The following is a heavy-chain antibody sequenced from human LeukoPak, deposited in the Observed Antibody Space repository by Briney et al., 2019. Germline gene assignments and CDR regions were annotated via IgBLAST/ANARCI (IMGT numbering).Heavy chain of an antibody. Sequence: ASVKVSCKVSGYTLTELSMHWVRQAPGKGLEWMGGLDPEDGETIYAQKFQGRVTMTEDTSTDTAYMELSSLRSEDTAVYYCSGSLHYYYYYYMDVWGKGTTVTVSS. J-gene: IGHJ6*03. CDR3: SGSLHYYYYYYMDV. D-gene: IGHD2-15*01. V-gene: IGHV1-24*01. CDR1: GYTLTELS. CDR2: LDPEDGET.